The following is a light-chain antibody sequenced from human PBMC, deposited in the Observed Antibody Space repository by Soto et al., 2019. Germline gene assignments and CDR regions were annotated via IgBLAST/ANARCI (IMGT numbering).Light chain of an antibody. Sequence: QSVLTQPPSVSGAPGQGVTISCTGRSSNIGAGYDVQWYQQLPGTAPKLLIYGNTNRPSGVPDRFSGSKSGTSASLAITGLQAEDEADYYCQSYDSSLSAHYVFGTGTKVTVL. V-gene: IGLV1-40*01. CDR3: QSYDSSLSAHYV. J-gene: IGLJ1*01. CDR2: GNT. CDR1: SSNIGAGYD.